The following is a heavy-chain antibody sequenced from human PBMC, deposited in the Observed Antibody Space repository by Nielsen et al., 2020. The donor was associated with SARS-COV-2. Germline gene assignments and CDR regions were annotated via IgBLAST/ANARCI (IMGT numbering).Heavy chain of an antibody. Sequence: SLKISCAASGFTFDDYAMHWVRQAPGKGLEWVSGISWNSGSIGYADSVKGRFTISRDNAKNSLYLQMNSLRAEDTALYYRAKLCGVDDAFDIWGQGTMVTVSS. D-gene: IGHD3-3*01. V-gene: IGHV3-9*01. J-gene: IGHJ3*02. CDR2: ISWNSGSI. CDR1: GFTFDDYA. CDR3: AKLCGVDDAFDI.